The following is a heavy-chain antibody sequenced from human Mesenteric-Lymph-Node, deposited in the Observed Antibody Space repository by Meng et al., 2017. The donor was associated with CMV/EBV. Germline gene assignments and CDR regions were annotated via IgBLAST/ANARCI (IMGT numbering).Heavy chain of an antibody. CDR1: GFTFSSYS. CDR3: ARDKGYDFWSGYYYYYGMDV. CDR2: ISSSSSTI. J-gene: IGHJ6*02. Sequence: GGSLRLSCAASGFTFSSYSMNWVRQAPGKGLEWVSYISSSSSTIYYADSVKGRFTISRDNAKNSLYLQMNSLRAEDTAVYYCARDKGYDFWSGYYYYYGMDVWGQGTTVTVSS. D-gene: IGHD3-3*01. V-gene: IGHV3-48*04.